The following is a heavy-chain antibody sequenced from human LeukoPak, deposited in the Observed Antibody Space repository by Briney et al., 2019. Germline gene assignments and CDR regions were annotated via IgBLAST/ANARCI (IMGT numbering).Heavy chain of an antibody. CDR2: IYYSGST. CDR1: GGSISSGGYS. J-gene: IGHJ3*02. V-gene: IGHV4-31*11. CDR3: ARAFTYYYDSSGYPDAFDI. Sequence: SETLSLTCAVSGGSISSGGYSWSWIRQHPGKGLEWIGYIYYSGSTYYNPSLKSRVTISVDTSKNQFSLKLSSVTAADTAVYYCARAFTYYYDSSGYPDAFDIWGQGTMVTVSS. D-gene: IGHD3-22*01.